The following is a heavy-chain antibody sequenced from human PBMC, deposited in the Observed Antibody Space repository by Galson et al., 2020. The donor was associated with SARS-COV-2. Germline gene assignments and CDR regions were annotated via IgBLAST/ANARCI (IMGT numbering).Heavy chain of an antibody. V-gene: IGHV4-34*01. J-gene: IGHJ3*02. CDR3: ARVDYERAFDI. CDR1: GGSFSGYY. D-gene: IGHD3-22*01. CDR2: INHSGST. Sequence: SETLSLTCAVYGGSFSGYYWSWIRQPPGKGLEWIGEINHSGSTNYNPSLKSRVTISVDTSKNQFSLKLSSVTAADTAVYYCARVDYERAFDIWGQGTMVTVSS.